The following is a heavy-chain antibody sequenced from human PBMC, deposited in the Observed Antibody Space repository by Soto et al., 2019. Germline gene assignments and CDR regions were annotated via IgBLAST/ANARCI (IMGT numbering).Heavy chain of an antibody. D-gene: IGHD4-17*01. Sequence: GGSLRLSCAASGFTFSSYGMHWVRRARGKGLEWVAVISYDGRNKDYADAVKGRFTISRDNSKNTLYLQTDSLRAEDTAVYYCAKDRGALRWTEEHFYFDYWGQGSLVTVSS. V-gene: IGHV3-30*18. J-gene: IGHJ4*02. CDR1: GFTFSSYG. CDR3: AKDRGALRWTEEHFYFDY. CDR2: ISYDGRNK.